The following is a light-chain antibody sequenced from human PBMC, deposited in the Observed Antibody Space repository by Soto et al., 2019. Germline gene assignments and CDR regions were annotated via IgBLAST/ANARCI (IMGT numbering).Light chain of an antibody. Sequence: IQLTQSASSESASAGDRVRITCRASQGISSWLAWYQQEPGKAPKLRIYAASSLQSGVPSRFSGSGSGTDLTLTISSLQPEDFATYYCPQANSFPLTFGGGTKVDIK. CDR2: AAS. J-gene: IGKJ4*02. V-gene: IGKV1-12*01. CDR3: PQANSFPLT. CDR1: QGISSW.